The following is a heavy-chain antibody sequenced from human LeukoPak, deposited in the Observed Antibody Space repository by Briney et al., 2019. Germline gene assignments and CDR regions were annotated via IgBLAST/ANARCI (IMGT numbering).Heavy chain of an antibody. V-gene: IGHV3-48*02. J-gene: IGHJ4*02. CDR3: ASQYYYDSSGNTLDY. D-gene: IGHD3-22*01. CDR1: GFTFSSCS. CDR2: ISSSSSTI. Sequence: GGSLRLSCAASGFTFSSCSMNWVRQAPGKGLEWVSYISSSSSTIYYADSVKGRFTISRDNAKNSLYLQMNSLRDEDTAVYYCASQYYYDSSGNTLDYWGQGTLVTVSS.